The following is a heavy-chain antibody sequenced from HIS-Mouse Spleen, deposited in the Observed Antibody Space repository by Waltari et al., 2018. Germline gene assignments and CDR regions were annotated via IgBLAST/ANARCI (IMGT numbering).Heavy chain of an antibody. D-gene: IGHD3-22*01. Sequence: QLQLQESGPGLVKPSETLSLTCTVSGGSISSSSYYWGWIRQPPGKGLEWIGSIYYSGSNYYNPSRKSRVTISVDTSKNQFSLKLSSVTAADTAVYYCARVEGVLSYYDSSGYYYFDYWGQGTLVTVSS. CDR1: GGSISSSSYY. CDR3: ARVEGVLSYYDSSGYYYFDY. CDR2: IYYSGSN. V-gene: IGHV4-39*07. J-gene: IGHJ4*02.